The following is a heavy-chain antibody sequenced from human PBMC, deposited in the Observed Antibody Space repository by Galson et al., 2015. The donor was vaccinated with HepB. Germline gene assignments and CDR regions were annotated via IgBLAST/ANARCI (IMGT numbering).Heavy chain of an antibody. V-gene: IGHV3-7*01. D-gene: IGHD6-13*01. CDR3: ASNRAAAGTTGYMDV. J-gene: IGHJ6*03. CDR2: IKQDGSEK. Sequence: SLRLSCAASGFTFSSYRMSWVRQAPGKGLEWVANIKQDGSEKKYVDSVKGRFTISRDNAKNSLYLQMNSLRAEDTAVYYCASNRAAAGTTGYMDVWGKGTTVTVSS. CDR1: GFTFSSYR.